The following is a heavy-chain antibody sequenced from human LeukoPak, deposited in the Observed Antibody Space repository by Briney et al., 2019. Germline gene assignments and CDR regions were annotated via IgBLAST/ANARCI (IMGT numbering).Heavy chain of an antibody. V-gene: IGHV3-23*01. CDR2: ISGSGGNT. D-gene: IGHD6-13*01. Sequence: GGSLRLSCAASGFTFSSYAMTWVRQAPGKGLEWVSSISGSGGNTYYADSVKGRFTISRDNSKNSLYLQMNNVGAEDTALYYCAKCMAEPGTCYFDYWGQGTLVTVSS. CDR3: AKCMAEPGTCYFDY. CDR1: GFTFSSYA. J-gene: IGHJ4*02.